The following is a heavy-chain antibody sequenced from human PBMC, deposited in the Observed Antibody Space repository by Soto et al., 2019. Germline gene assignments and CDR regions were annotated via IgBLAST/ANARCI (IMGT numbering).Heavy chain of an antibody. CDR1: GFTFSSYG. Sequence: GVSLRLSCAASGFTFSSYGMHWVRQAPGKGLEWVALVSYHGTNKYYGDSVNGRFTISRDNSKNTLYLQMNSLRAEDTAVYYCARGLPYDSSGYFFDYWGQGTLVTVS. J-gene: IGHJ4*02. V-gene: IGHV3-30*03. CDR2: VSYHGTNK. CDR3: ARGLPYDSSGYFFDY. D-gene: IGHD3-22*01.